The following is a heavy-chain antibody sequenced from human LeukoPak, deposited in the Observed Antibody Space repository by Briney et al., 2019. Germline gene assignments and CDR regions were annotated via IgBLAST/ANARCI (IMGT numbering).Heavy chain of an antibody. V-gene: IGHV4-38-2*02. CDR1: GYSISSAYY. D-gene: IGHD3-10*01. CDR2: IYHSGST. CDR3: ARDRGMDYYGSGSHDY. Sequence: SETLSLTCTVSGYSISSAYYWGWIRQPPGEGLEWIGSIYHSGSTYYNPSLKSRVTISVDTSKNQFSLKLSSVTAADTAVYYCARDRGMDYYGSGSHDYWGQGTLVTVSS. J-gene: IGHJ4*02.